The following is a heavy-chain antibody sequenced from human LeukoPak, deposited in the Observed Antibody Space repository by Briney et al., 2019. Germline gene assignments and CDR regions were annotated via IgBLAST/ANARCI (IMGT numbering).Heavy chain of an antibody. V-gene: IGHV4-4*07. CDR1: GGPISHYY. D-gene: IGHD3-10*01. Sequence: SETLSLTCTVSGGPISHYYWSWTRQPAGKGLEWIGRIYSSGSSYSNPSLKSRVAMSVDTSKNQFSLKLSSVTAADTAVYYCAREPYGSGSYFDYWGQGTLVTVSS. CDR3: AREPYGSGSYFDY. CDR2: IYSSGSS. J-gene: IGHJ4*02.